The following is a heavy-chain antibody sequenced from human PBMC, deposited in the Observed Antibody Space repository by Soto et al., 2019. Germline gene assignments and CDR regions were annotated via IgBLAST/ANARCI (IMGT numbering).Heavy chain of an antibody. CDR2: IYWHDHK. J-gene: IGHJ4*02. CDR1: GFSLSPSGVG. Sequence: QITLKESGPTLVKPTQTLTLTCTFSGFSLSPSGVGVGWIRQPPGKALECLALIYWHDHKRYSPSLTSRLTICEDNYKNQLVLTMTNRDPVDTATYYCAHRMYSSSSREALDFDSWGQGSRVAVSS. V-gene: IGHV2-5*01. CDR3: AHRMYSSSSREALDFDS. D-gene: IGHD6-6*01.